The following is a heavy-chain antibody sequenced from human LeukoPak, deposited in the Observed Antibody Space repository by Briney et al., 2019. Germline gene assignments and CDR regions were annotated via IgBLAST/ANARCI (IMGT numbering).Heavy chain of an antibody. CDR3: ARVRAVVSYYYYYYMDV. V-gene: IGHV1-69*06. J-gene: IGHJ6*03. CDR1: GGTFSSYA. CDR2: IIPIFGTT. D-gene: IGHD2-21*01. Sequence: ASVKVSCKASGGTFSSYAISWVRQAPGQGLEWMGGIIPIFGTTNYAQKFQDRVTITADKSTSTAYMELSSLRSEDTAVYYCARVRAVVSYYYYYYMDVWGKGTTVTISS.